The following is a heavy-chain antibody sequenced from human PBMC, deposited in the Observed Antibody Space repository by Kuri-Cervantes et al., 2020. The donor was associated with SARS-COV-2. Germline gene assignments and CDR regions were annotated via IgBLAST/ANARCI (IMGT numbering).Heavy chain of an antibody. D-gene: IGHD6-13*01. Sequence: SETLSLTCTVSGGSISSYYWSWIRQPAGKGLEWIGRIYTSGSTNYNPSLKSRVTMSVDTSKNQFSLKLSSVTAADTAVYYCARAPSWVAAGTFYAYCYYMNVWGKGTTVTVSS. V-gene: IGHV4-4*07. CDR2: IYTSGST. CDR1: GGSISSYY. CDR3: ARAPSWVAAGTFYAYCYYMNV. J-gene: IGHJ6*03.